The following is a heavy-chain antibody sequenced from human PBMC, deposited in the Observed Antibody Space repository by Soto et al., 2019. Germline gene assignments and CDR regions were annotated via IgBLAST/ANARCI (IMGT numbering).Heavy chain of an antibody. V-gene: IGHV4-59*01. CDR2: IYYNGNT. CDR1: GGSISSYY. J-gene: IGHJ5*02. CDR3: ARVLPPFDP. Sequence: SETLSLTCTVSGGSISSYYWSWIRQPPGKGLEWIGYIYYNGNTNYAQKLQGRVTMTTDTSTSTAYMELRSLRSDDTAVYYCARVLPPFDPWGQGTLVTVSS.